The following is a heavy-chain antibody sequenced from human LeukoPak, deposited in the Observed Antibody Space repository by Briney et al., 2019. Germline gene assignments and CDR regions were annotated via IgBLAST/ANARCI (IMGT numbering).Heavy chain of an antibody. Sequence: GGSLRLSCAASGFAVSSNYMNWVRQAPGKGLEWVSLISSGGTTHYADSVKGRFTFSRDNSKNTLYLHMNTLRAEDTAVYYCARKYYGGWWIDCWGQGTLVTVSS. CDR2: ISSGGTT. CDR3: ARKYYGGWWIDC. J-gene: IGHJ4*02. CDR1: GFAVSSNY. V-gene: IGHV3-53*01. D-gene: IGHD6-19*01.